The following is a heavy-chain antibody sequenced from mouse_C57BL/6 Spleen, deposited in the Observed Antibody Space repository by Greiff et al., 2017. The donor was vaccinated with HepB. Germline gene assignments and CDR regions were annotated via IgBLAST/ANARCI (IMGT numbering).Heavy chain of an antibody. CDR1: GFTFSSYA. CDR2: ISDGGSYT. Sequence: EVKLVESGGGLVKPGGSLKLSCAASGFTFSSYAMSWVRQTPEKRLEWVATISDGGSYTYYPDNVKGRFTISRDNAKNNLYLQMSHLKSEDTAMYYCARDKLGPPDWYFDVWGTGTTVTVSS. D-gene: IGHD4-1*01. J-gene: IGHJ1*03. V-gene: IGHV5-4*01. CDR3: ARDKLGPPDWYFDV.